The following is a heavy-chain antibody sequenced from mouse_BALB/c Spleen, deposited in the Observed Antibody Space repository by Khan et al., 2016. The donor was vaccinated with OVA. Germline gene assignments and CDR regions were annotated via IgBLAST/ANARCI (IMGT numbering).Heavy chain of an antibody. J-gene: IGHJ4*01. CDR1: GYTFTSYW. CDR3: ERSTSDSNALSAIDY. Sequence: DLVKPGASVKLSCKASGYTFTSYWINWIKQRPGQGLEWVGHIGPGSGNTYYNKIFKGKATLTVDTSSSTVYIQLSSLSSEASAVFFNERSTSDSNALSAIDYWGHGTSVTVSA. CDR2: IGPGSGNT. V-gene: IGHV1S41*01. D-gene: IGHD3-2*01.